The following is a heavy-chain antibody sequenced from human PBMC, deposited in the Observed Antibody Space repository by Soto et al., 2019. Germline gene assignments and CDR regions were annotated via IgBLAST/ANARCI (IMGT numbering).Heavy chain of an antibody. CDR2: IIPIFGRA. CDR1: GGPFSSYS. D-gene: IGHD2-8*01. CDR3: ARVYGTGAFDI. V-gene: IGHV1-69*12. J-gene: IGHJ3*02. Sequence: QVQLVQSGAEVKKPGSSVKVSCKASGGPFSSYSICWVRHAPGQGLEWMGGIIPIFGRANYAQKFQGRVTITADESTSTAYMELSSLRSEDTAVYYCARVYGTGAFDIWGQGTMVTVSS.